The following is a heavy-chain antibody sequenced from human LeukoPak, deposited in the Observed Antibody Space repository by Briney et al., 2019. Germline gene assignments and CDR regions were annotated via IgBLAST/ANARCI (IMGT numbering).Heavy chain of an antibody. D-gene: IGHD4-17*01. Sequence: SETLSLTCTVSGGSISSYHWSWIRQPPGKGLEWIGCIYYSGSTKYNPSLKTRVTISADTSKNQFSLKLSSVTAADTAVYYCARVSDYGDYVGYRGQGTLVTVSS. CDR1: GGSISSYH. J-gene: IGHJ4*02. V-gene: IGHV4-59*01. CDR2: IYYSGST. CDR3: ARVSDYGDYVGY.